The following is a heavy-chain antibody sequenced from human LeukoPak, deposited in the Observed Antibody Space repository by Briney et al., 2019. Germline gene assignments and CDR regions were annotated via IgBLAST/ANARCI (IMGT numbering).Heavy chain of an antibody. CDR2: MNPNSGNT. V-gene: IGHV1-8*01. CDR3: ARVITNYYDSSEGAFDI. D-gene: IGHD3-22*01. CDR1: GDILTSYD. Sequence: ASVKVSCKTSGDILTSYDINWVRQATGQGLEWMGWMNPNSGNTGYAQKFQGRVTMTRNTSISTAYMELSSLRSEDTAVYYCARVITNYYDSSEGAFDIWGQGTMVTVSS. J-gene: IGHJ3*02.